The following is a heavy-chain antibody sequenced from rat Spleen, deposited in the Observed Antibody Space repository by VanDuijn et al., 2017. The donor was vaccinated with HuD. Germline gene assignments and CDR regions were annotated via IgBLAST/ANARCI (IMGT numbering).Heavy chain of an antibody. V-gene: IGHV5-31*01. CDR3: ARQDYYSGDDYFDY. CDR1: GFTFSSYW. Sequence: EVQLVESGGGLVQPGRSLRLSCVVSGFTFSSYWMYWIRQAPGKGLEWVSSITNASGRTYYPDSVKGRFTISRDNAKSTLYLQMISLRSEDTATYYCARQDYYSGDDYFDYWGQGVMVTVSS. CDR2: ITNASGRT. J-gene: IGHJ2*01. D-gene: IGHD1-1*01.